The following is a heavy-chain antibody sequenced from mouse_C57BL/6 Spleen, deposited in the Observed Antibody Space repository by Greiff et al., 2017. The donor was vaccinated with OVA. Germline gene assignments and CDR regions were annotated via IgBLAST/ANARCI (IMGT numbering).Heavy chain of an antibody. CDR2: IYPGDGDT. D-gene: IGHD2-3*01. J-gene: IGHJ2*01. Sequence: VQLQQSGPELVKPGASVKISCKASGYAFSCSWMNWVKQRPGKGLEWIGRIYPGDGDTNYNGKFKGKATLTADKSSSTAYMQLSSLTSEDSAVYFCARWSYDGYYAFDYWGQGTTLTVSS. CDR1: GYAFSCSW. CDR3: ARWSYDGYYAFDY. V-gene: IGHV1-82*01.